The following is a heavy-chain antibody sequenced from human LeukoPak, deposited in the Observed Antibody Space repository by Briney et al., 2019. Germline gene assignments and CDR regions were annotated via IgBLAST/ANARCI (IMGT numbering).Heavy chain of an antibody. D-gene: IGHD6-19*01. Sequence: TGGSLRLSCAASRFTFSSYAMHWVRQAPGKGLEWVAVISYDGGHKYYADSVKGRFTISRDNSKYTLYLQMNSLRDEDTAVYYCARDPYSGGYGAYYYYYMDVWGKGTTVTVSS. V-gene: IGHV3-30*04. CDR1: RFTFSSYA. J-gene: IGHJ6*03. CDR2: ISYDGGHK. CDR3: ARDPYSGGYGAYYYYYMDV.